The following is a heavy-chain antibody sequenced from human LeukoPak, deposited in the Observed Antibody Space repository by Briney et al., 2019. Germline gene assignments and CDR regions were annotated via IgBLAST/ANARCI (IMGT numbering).Heavy chain of an antibody. CDR2: ISSSSSYI. D-gene: IGHD3-3*01. J-gene: IGHJ6*03. CDR3: ARDGVSVYYDFWSGYYYYVDV. CDR1: GFTFSSYS. Sequence: GGSLRLSCAASGFTFSSYSMNWVRQAPGKGLEWVSSISSSSSYIYYADSVKGRFTISRDNAKNSLYLQMNSLRAEDTAVYYCARDGVSVYYDFWSGYYYYVDVWGKGTTVTVSS. V-gene: IGHV3-21*01.